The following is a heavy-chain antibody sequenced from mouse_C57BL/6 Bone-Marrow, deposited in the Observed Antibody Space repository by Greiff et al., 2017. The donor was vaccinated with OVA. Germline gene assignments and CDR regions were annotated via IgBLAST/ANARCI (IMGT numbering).Heavy chain of an antibody. CDR2: ISSGGSYT. CDR3: ARPVRKRYFDV. Sequence: EVQLVESGGDLVKPGGSLKLSCAASGFTFSSYGMSWVRPTPDKRLEWVATISSGGSYTYYPDSVKGRFTSSRDNAKNTLYLQMSSLKSEDTAMYYCARPVRKRYFDVWGTGTTVTVSS. D-gene: IGHD1-1*01. J-gene: IGHJ1*03. V-gene: IGHV5-6*01. CDR1: GFTFSSYG.